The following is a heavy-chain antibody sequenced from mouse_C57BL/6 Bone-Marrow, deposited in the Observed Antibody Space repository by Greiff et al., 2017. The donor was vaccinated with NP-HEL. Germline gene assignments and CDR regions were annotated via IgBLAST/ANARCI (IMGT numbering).Heavy chain of an antibody. CDR3: AEGSEAY. Sequence: QVQLQQSGAELVRPGASVKLSCKASGYTFTDYYINWVKQRPGQGLEWIARIYPGSGNTYYNEKFKGKATLTAEKSSSTAYMQLSSLTSEDSAVYFCAEGSEAYWGQGTLVTVSA. CDR1: GYTFTDYY. D-gene: IGHD3-2*02. V-gene: IGHV1-76*01. J-gene: IGHJ3*01. CDR2: IYPGSGNT.